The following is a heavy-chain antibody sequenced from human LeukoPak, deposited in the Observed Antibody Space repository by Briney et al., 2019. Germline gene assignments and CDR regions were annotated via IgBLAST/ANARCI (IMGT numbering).Heavy chain of an antibody. Sequence: TLSLTCTVSGGSISSYYWSWIRQPPGKGLEWIVYISYSGSTSYNPSLRSRVTISADTSKNQFSLKLSSVTAADTAVYYCARHGRDNSGYYEAYYFDYWGQGPLVTVSS. D-gene: IGHD3-22*01. CDR1: GGSISSYY. J-gene: IGHJ4*02. V-gene: IGHV4-59*08. CDR3: ARHGRDNSGYYEAYYFDY. CDR2: ISYSGST.